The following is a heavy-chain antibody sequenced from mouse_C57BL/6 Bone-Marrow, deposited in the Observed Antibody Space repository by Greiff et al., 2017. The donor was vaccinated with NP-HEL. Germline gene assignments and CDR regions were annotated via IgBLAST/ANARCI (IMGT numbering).Heavy chain of an antibody. CDR2: ISYDGSN. V-gene: IGHV3-6*01. CDR1: GYSITSGYY. D-gene: IGHD1-1*01. CDR3: ARDPLLRSFAY. Sequence: EVKLMESGPGLVKPSQSLSLTCSVTGYSITSGYYWNWIRQFPGNKLEWMGYISYDGSNNYNPSLKNRISITRDTSKNQFFLKLNSVTTEDTATYYCARDPLLRSFAYWGQGTLVTVSA. J-gene: IGHJ3*01.